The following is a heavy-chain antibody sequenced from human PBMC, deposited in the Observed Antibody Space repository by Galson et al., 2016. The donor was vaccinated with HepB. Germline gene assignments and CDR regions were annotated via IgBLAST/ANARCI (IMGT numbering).Heavy chain of an antibody. J-gene: IGHJ4*02. V-gene: IGHV3-33*01. CDR3: ERSGSYCGGRRCYTFDD. Sequence: SLRLSCATSGITFRNSGMQWVRQAPGKGLEWVADAWSDDVETFYAESVKDRFIISRDNSKNTLWLQMNNVRLEDTGVYYCERSGSYCGGRRCYTFDDWGQGTVVTVSS. CDR1: GITFRNSG. CDR2: AWSDDVET. D-gene: IGHD3-10*01.